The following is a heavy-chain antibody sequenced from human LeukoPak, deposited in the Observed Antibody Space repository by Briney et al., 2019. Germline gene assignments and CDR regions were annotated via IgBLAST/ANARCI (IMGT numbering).Heavy chain of an antibody. Sequence: SETLSLACTVSGDSISSYYWSWIRQPPGKGLEWIGYMYYSGSTNYSPSLKSRVTISVDTSKNQFSLNLNSATAADTAVYYCARSVLWFGDLAYWGQGILVTVSS. V-gene: IGHV4-59*01. J-gene: IGHJ4*02. CDR3: ARSVLWFGDLAY. D-gene: IGHD3-10*01. CDR2: MYYSGST. CDR1: GDSISSYY.